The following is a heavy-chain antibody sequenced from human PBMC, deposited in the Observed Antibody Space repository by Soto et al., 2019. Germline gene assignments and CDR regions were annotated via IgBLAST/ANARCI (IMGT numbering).Heavy chain of an antibody. CDR1: GFTVSSYS. CDR3: ARHPERIAQIGWFDP. V-gene: IGHV3-48*01. Sequence: GGSLRLSCAASGFTVSSYSMNWVSQAPGKGLEWVSYISSSSSTIYYADSVKGRFTISRDNAKNSLYLQMNSLRAEDTAVYYCARHPERIAQIGWFDPWGQGTLVTVSS. J-gene: IGHJ5*02. D-gene: IGHD6-13*01. CDR2: ISSSSSTI.